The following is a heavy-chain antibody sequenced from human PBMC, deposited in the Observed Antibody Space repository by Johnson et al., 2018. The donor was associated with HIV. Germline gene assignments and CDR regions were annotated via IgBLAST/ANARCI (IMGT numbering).Heavy chain of an antibody. D-gene: IGHD3-22*01. CDR1: GFTFSSYA. V-gene: IGHV3-30*04. Sequence: QVQLVESGGGVVQPGRSLRLSCAASGFTFSSYAMHWVRQAPGKGLEWVAVISYDGSNKYYADSVKGRFTISRDNSKNTLYLQMNSLRAEDTAVYYCARDQKYETMIVVVWWAFDIWGQGTMVTVSS. J-gene: IGHJ3*02. CDR3: ARDQKYETMIVVVWWAFDI. CDR2: ISYDGSNK.